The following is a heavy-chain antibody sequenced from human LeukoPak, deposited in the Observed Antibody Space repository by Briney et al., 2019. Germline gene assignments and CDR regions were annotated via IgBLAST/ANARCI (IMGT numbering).Heavy chain of an antibody. V-gene: IGHV3-48*04. CDR2: IGSSSSTI. D-gene: IGHD5-18*01. J-gene: IGHJ4*02. CDR3: ARDQGGGYSYGWQSFDY. CDR1: GFTFSSYS. Sequence: GGSLRLSCAVSGFTFSSYSMNWFRGAPGKGLGWVYYIGSSSSTIYSADSVKGRFTISRDNAKNSLYLQMNSLRAEDTAVYYCARDQGGGYSYGWQSFDYWGQGTLVTVSS.